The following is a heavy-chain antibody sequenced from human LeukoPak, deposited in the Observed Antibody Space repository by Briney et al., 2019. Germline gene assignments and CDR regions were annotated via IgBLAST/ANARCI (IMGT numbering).Heavy chain of an antibody. V-gene: IGHV3-23*01. Sequence: GGSLRLSCAVSGFTFSSDAMSWVRQAPGQGLDLVSAICGSGGSTYYADSVKGRFTISRDNSKNTLYLQMNSLRAEDTAVYYCAKGVTTGTTLIGVDYWGQGTLVTVSS. CDR1: GFTFSSDA. J-gene: IGHJ4*02. D-gene: IGHD1-1*01. CDR3: AKGVTTGTTLIGVDY. CDR2: ICGSGGST.